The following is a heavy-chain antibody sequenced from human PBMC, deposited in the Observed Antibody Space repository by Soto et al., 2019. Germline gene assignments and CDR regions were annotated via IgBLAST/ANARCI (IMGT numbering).Heavy chain of an antibody. J-gene: IGHJ6*02. CDR1: GYTFTSYY. V-gene: IGHV1-46*01. D-gene: IGHD3-10*01. Sequence: QVQLVQSGAEVKKPGASVKVSGKASGYTFTSYYMHWVRQAPGQGLEWMGIINPSGGSTSYAQKFQVRVTMTRDTSTSTVYMELSSLRSEDTAVYYCARAVLLWFGEISPGMDVWGQGTTVTVSS. CDR3: ARAVLLWFGEISPGMDV. CDR2: INPSGGST.